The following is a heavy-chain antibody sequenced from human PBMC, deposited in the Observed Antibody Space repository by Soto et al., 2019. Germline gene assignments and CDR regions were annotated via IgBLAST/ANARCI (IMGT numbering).Heavy chain of an antibody. J-gene: IGHJ4*02. D-gene: IGHD2-2*01. V-gene: IGHV4-59*01. Sequence: SETLSLTCTVSGGSISSYCWSWIRQPPGKGLEWIGYIYYSGSTNYNPSLKSRVTISVDTSKNQFSLKLSSVTAADTAVYYCARAGSTSVGDYFDYWGQGTLVTVSS. CDR2: IYYSGST. CDR1: GGSISSYC. CDR3: ARAGSTSVGDYFDY.